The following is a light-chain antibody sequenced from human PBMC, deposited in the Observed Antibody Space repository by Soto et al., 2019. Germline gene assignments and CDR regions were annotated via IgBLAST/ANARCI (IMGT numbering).Light chain of an antibody. CDR1: QSISSW. Sequence: DIQMTQSPSTLSASVGDRVTITCRASQSISSWLAWYQQKPGKAPKLLIYDASSLESGVPSRFSGRGSGTEFTLTISSPQPDDVATYYCQQYNSYRCTFGQGTKVEIK. CDR3: QQYNSYRCT. V-gene: IGKV1-5*01. J-gene: IGKJ1*01. CDR2: DAS.